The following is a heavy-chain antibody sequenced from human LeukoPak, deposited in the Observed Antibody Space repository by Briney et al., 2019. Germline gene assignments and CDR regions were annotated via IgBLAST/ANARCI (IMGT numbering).Heavy chain of an antibody. J-gene: IGHJ6*02. CDR1: GFTFDDYA. V-gene: IGHV3-9*01. Sequence: PGRSLRLSCAASGFTFDDYAMHWVRQAPGKGLEWVSGISWNSGSIGYADSVKGRFTISRDNAKNSLYLQMNSLRAEDTALYYCAKDIRSGSYYYYGMDVWGQGTTVTVSS. CDR2: ISWNSGSI. D-gene: IGHD3-3*01. CDR3: AKDIRSGSYYYYGMDV.